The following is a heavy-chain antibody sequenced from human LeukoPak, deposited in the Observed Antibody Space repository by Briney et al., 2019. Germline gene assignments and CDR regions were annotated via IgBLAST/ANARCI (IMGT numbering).Heavy chain of an antibody. Sequence: GGSLRLSCAASGFTFSSYSMNWVRQAPGKGLEWISYIDRSSGAIYYADSVKGRFTISRDISKNTVYLQMNSLRDEDTAVYYCARDGDDYHDSSGPHDYWGQGTLVTVSS. J-gene: IGHJ4*02. CDR2: IDRSSGAI. CDR3: ARDGDDYHDSSGPHDY. V-gene: IGHV3-48*02. D-gene: IGHD3-22*01. CDR1: GFTFSSYS.